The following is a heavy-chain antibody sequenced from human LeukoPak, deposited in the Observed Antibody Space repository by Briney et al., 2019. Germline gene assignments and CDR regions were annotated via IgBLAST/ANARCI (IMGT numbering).Heavy chain of an antibody. Sequence: GGSLRLSWAASGFTFSNYALNWVRQAPGKGLEWVANIKQDGSEKYYVDSVKGRFTISRDNAKNSLYLQMNSLRAEDTAVYYCAREGGGYDERPFDYWGQGTLVTVSS. CDR3: AREGGGYDERPFDY. J-gene: IGHJ4*02. CDR1: GFTFSNYA. CDR2: IKQDGSEK. D-gene: IGHD5-12*01. V-gene: IGHV3-7*03.